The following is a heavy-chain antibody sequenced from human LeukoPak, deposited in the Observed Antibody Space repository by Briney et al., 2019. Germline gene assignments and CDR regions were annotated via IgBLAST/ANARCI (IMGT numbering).Heavy chain of an antibody. CDR1: GYTFTAYY. CDR3: ARDVFAEYNTHHKFDP. Sequence: GASVKVSCKASGYTFTAYYMHWVRQAPGQGLEWMGWINPNTGGTDYAQRFQGRVTMTRDTSISPAYMELSSLISDDTAVYYCARDVFAEYNTHHKFDPWGQGTLVTVSS. CDR2: INPNTGGT. J-gene: IGHJ5*02. D-gene: IGHD1-14*01. V-gene: IGHV1-2*02.